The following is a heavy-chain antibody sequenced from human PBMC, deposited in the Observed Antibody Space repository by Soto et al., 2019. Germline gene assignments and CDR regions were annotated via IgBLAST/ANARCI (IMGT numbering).Heavy chain of an antibody. Sequence: GASVKVSCKSSGYTFTSYYMHWVRQAPGQGLEWMGIINPSGGSTSYAQKFQGRVTITRDTSTSTVYMELSSLRSEDTAVYYCARDLGAGYSSSWTDYWGQGTLVTVSS. CDR2: INPSGGST. CDR3: ARDLGAGYSSSWTDY. D-gene: IGHD6-13*01. J-gene: IGHJ4*02. CDR1: GYTFTSYY. V-gene: IGHV1-46*01.